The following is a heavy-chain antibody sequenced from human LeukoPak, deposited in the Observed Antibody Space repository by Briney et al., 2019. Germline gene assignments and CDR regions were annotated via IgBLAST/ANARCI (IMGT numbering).Heavy chain of an antibody. D-gene: IGHD1-1*01. CDR1: GGTFSSYA. J-gene: IGHJ4*02. CDR2: IIPIFGTA. CDR3: ARETSSGTSQD. V-gene: IGHV1-69*06. Sequence: SVKVSCKASGGTFSSYAISWVRQAPGQGLEWMGGIIPIFGTANYAQKFQGRVTITADKSTSTAYMELSSLRSENTAVYYCARETSSGTSQDWGQGTLVTVSS.